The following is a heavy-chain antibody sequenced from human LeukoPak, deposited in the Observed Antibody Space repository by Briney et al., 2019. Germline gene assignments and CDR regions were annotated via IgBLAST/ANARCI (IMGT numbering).Heavy chain of an antibody. CDR1: GGSFSGYY. CDR3: ARGVRKNYDILTGRNNYFDY. Sequence: PSETLSLTCAVYGGSFSGYYWSWIRQPPGKGLEWIGEINHSGSTNYNPSLESRVTISVDTSKNQFSLKLSSVTAADTAVYYCARGVRKNYDILTGRNNYFDYWGQGTLVTVSS. CDR2: INHSGST. V-gene: IGHV4-34*01. D-gene: IGHD3-9*01. J-gene: IGHJ4*02.